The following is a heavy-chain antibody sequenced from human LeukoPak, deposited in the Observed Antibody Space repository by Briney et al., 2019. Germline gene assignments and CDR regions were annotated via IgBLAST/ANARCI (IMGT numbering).Heavy chain of an antibody. V-gene: IGHV3-30-3*01. CDR1: GFTFSSYA. CDR3: ARAQVPIVVVPAAIDY. D-gene: IGHD2-2*01. J-gene: IGHJ4*02. CDR2: ISYDGSNK. Sequence: GGSLRLSCAASGFTFSSYAMHWVRQAPGKGLEWVAVISYDGSNKYYADSVKGRFTISRDNSKNTLYLQMNSLRAEDTAVYYCARAQVPIVVVPAAIDYWGQGTLVTASS.